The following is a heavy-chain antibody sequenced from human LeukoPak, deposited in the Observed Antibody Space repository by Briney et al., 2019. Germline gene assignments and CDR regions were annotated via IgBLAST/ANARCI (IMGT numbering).Heavy chain of an antibody. D-gene: IGHD2/OR15-2a*01. CDR2: INSDGSST. J-gene: IGHJ3*02. CDR3: AKDQHFQDDAFDI. V-gene: IGHV3-74*01. CDR1: GFTFSSYW. Sequence: AGGSLRLSCAASGFTFSSYWMHWVRHAPGKGLVWVLRINSDGSSTSYADSVKGRFTISRDNSKNTLYVQMNSLRAEDTAIYYCAKDQHFQDDAFDIWGQGTMVTVSS.